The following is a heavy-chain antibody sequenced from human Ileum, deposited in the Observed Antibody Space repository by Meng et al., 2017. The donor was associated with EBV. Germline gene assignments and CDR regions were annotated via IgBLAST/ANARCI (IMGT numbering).Heavy chain of an antibody. CDR1: ADYFSSKNW. Sequence: QERLTRPGQPLVTPSGTLSLDGAVLADYFSSKNWWTWGSEPPGKGLVCIGEIFHFGRTNNSPSIKSIVTITEDNSQNQFSLSLTYVTAADSAIEYCPRDSRTGTFYDHWGQGILVTVSS. V-gene: IGHV4-4*02. CDR3: PRDSRTGTFYDH. J-gene: IGHJ4*02. D-gene: IGHD2-8*02. CDR2: IFHFGRT.